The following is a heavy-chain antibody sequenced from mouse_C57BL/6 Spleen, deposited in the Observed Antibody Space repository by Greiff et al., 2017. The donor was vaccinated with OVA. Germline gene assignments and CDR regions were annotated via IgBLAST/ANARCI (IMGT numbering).Heavy chain of an antibody. CDR2: IDPSDSET. V-gene: IGHV1-52*01. J-gene: IGHJ2*01. CDR1: GYTFTSYW. Sequence: QVQLQQPGAELVRPGSSVKLSCKASGYTFTSYWMHWVKQRPIQGLEWIGNIDPSDSETNYNQKFKDKATLTVDKSSSTAYMQLSSLTSEDSAVYYCARDSSGFDYWGQGTTLTVSS. D-gene: IGHD3-2*01. CDR3: ARDSSGFDY.